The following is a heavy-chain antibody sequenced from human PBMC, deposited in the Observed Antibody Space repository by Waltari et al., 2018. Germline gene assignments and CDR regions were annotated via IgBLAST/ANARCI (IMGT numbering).Heavy chain of an antibody. J-gene: IGHJ4*02. V-gene: IGHV3-48*03. D-gene: IGHD3-16*01. CDR1: GFSFANYE. CDR2: IASSGRTT. CDR3: ARVWPTSFDS. Sequence: DVRLVESGGGLVQPGGSLKLSCAASGFSFANYEMTWVRQAPGKGLEWLSYIASSGRTTEYADSVRGRFTVSRDNSKNLLFLQMHRLRVDDTAVYYCARVWPTSFDSWGQGDLVTVSS.